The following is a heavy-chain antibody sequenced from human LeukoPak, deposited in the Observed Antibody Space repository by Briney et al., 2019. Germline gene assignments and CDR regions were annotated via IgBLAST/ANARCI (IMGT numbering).Heavy chain of an antibody. CDR1: GFTFSSYS. CDR2: ISSSSSYI. Sequence: KTGGSLRLSCAASGFTFSSYSMNWVRQAPGKGLEWVSSISSSSSYIYYADSVKGRFTISRDNAKNSLYLQMNSPRAEDTAVYYCARELTTTPLGGMDVWGQGTTVTVSS. J-gene: IGHJ6*02. CDR3: ARELTTTPLGGMDV. D-gene: IGHD1-1*01. V-gene: IGHV3-21*01.